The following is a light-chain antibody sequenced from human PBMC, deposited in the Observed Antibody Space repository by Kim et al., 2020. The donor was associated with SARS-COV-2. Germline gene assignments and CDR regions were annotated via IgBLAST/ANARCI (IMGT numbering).Light chain of an antibody. CDR1: SSNIGSKT. CDR3: AGSDDSMNTYV. J-gene: IGLJ1*01. V-gene: IGLV1-44*01. Sequence: QSVLTQPPSASGSLGQWVIISCSGSSSNIGSKTVNWFQHLPRTAPKLLIYNNIKRPPGVPDRLSGSTSGTSASLAISALQPVDEADYYYAGSDDSMNTYVFGSGTKVTVL. CDR2: NNI.